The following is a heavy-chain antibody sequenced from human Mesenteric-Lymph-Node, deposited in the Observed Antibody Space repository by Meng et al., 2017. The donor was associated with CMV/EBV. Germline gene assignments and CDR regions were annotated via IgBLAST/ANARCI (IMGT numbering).Heavy chain of an antibody. CDR1: GYTFTSYY. CDR2: INPSGGST. CDR3: TKGGWLDY. V-gene: IGHV1-46*01. J-gene: IGHJ4*02. D-gene: IGHD6-19*01. Sequence: ASVKVSCKASGYTFTSYYMHWVRQAPGQGLEWMGIINPSGGSTSYAQKFQGRVTMTRNTSISTAYMELSSLRSEDKAVYYCTKGGWLDYWGQGTLVTVSS.